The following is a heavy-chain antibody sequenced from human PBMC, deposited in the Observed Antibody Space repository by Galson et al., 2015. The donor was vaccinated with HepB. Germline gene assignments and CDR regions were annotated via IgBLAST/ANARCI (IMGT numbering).Heavy chain of an antibody. D-gene: IGHD3-22*01. CDR1: GFTFSSYA. V-gene: IGHV3-30*04. Sequence: SLRLSRAASGFTFSSYAMHWVRQAPGKGLEWVAVISYDGSNKYYADSVKGRFTISRDNSKNTLYLQMNSLRAEDTAVYYCARIHNYYDSSGPFDYWGQGTLVTVSS. J-gene: IGHJ4*02. CDR2: ISYDGSNK. CDR3: ARIHNYYDSSGPFDY.